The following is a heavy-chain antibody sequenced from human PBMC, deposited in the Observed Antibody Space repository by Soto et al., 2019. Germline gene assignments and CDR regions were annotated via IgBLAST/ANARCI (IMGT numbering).Heavy chain of an antibody. D-gene: IGHD2-8*01. J-gene: IGHJ4*02. CDR1: GFTFRSCG. Sequence: PGGSLRLSCAASGFTFRSCGMHWVRQAPGKGLEWVAVISNDGSNQYYADSVKGRFTISRDNSKNMLFLQMNSLRAEDTAVYHCAALTYGDHAIDHWGQGTLVTVSS. V-gene: IGHV3-30*03. CDR3: AALTYGDHAIDH. CDR2: ISNDGSNQ.